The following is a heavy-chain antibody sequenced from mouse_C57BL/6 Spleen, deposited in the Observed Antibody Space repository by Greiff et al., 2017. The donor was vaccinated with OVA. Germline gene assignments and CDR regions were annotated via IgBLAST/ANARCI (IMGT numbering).Heavy chain of an antibody. D-gene: IGHD2-5*01. CDR1: GYTFTDYY. CDR2: IYPGSGNT. J-gene: IGHJ2*01. Sequence: QVQLKESGAELVRPGASVKLSCKASGYTFTDYYINWVKQRPGQGLEWIARIYPGSGNTYYNEKFKGKATLTAEKSSSTAYMQLSSLTSEDSAVYFCAGSNYYFDYWGQGTTLTVSS. CDR3: AGSNYYFDY. V-gene: IGHV1-76*01.